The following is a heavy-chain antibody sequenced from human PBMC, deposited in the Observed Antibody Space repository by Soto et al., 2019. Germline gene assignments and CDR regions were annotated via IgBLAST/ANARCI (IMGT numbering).Heavy chain of an antibody. J-gene: IGHJ5*02. CDR1: GYSFTDYY. D-gene: IGHD3-22*01. CDR2: IIPNNGGT. CDR3: ARGTFDSSGNYFAGWFGP. Sequence: QVQLEQSGAEVKKPGASVKVSCKASGYSFTDYYIHWVRQAPGQGLEWMGWIIPNNGGTKYAQKFQDGVTMTRDTSITTAYMELSRLRSDDTAVYYCARGTFDSSGNYFAGWFGPWGQGTLVTVSS. V-gene: IGHV1-2*02.